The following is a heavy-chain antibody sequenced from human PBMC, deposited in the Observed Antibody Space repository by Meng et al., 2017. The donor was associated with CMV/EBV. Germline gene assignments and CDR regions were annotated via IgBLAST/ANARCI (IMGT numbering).Heavy chain of an antibody. J-gene: IGHJ6*02. Sequence: ASVKVSCKASGYTFTSYDINWVRQATGQGLEWMGWMNPNSGNKGYAQKFQGRVTMTRNTSISTAYMELSSLRSEDTAVYYCATTSDRVHYYYGMDVWGQGTTVTVSS. CDR1: GYTFTSYD. CDR2: MNPNSGNK. CDR3: ATTSDRVHYYYGMDV. D-gene: IGHD2-2*01. V-gene: IGHV1-8*01.